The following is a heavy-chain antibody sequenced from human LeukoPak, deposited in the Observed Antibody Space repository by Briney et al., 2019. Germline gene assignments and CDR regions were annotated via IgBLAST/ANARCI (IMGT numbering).Heavy chain of an antibody. CDR2: ISSSSSNI. Sequence: GGSLRLSCAASGFSFSVSGMNWVRQAPGKGLEWVSYISSSSSNINYADSVRGRFTISRDNAKNSLYLHMDSLRAEDTAVYYCAKSSYDFWSGQDYWGQGTLVTVSS. V-gene: IGHV3-21*01. D-gene: IGHD3-3*01. J-gene: IGHJ4*02. CDR3: AKSSYDFWSGQDY. CDR1: GFSFSVSG.